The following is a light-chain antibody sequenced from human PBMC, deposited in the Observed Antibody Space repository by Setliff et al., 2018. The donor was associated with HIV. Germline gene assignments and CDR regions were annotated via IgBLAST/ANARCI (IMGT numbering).Light chain of an antibody. Sequence: QSVLTQPASVSGSPGQSITISCTGTSSDVGGYSYVSWYQQHPGKAPKLIIYEVRNRPSGVSNRFSGSKSGNTASLTISGLQVEDEADYYCSSYASSNTLPFGTGTKVTVL. CDR1: SSDVGGYSY. V-gene: IGLV2-14*01. CDR3: SSYASSNTLP. J-gene: IGLJ1*01. CDR2: EVR.